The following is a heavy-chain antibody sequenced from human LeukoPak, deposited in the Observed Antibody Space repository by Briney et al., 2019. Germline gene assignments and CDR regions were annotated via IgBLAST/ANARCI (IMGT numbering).Heavy chain of an antibody. D-gene: IGHD3-10*01. CDR1: GFTFSSYA. Sequence: PGGSLRLSCAASGFTFSSYAMSWVRQAPGKGLEWVSAISGSGGSTYYADSVKGRFTISRDNSKNTLYLQMNSLRAEDTAVYYCAKDGPGGLLWFGELLAQPHYYYYYMDVWGKGTTVTISS. J-gene: IGHJ6*03. CDR3: AKDGPGGLLWFGELLAQPHYYYYYMDV. V-gene: IGHV3-23*01. CDR2: ISGSGGST.